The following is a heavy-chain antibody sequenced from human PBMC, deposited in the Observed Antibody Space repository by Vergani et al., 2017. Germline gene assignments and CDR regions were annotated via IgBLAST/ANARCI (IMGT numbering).Heavy chain of an antibody. V-gene: IGHV3-23*01. J-gene: IGHJ3*02. D-gene: IGHD6-19*01. CDR2: RSASDRRT. Sequence: EVQLLESGGDLVQPGGSLRLSGAASGFTFIMHAMSWVRQAPGKGLEWVSTRSASDRRTHYADSVKGRFTISRDNSKTTLFLHMNSLRPEDTAVYYCAKVGRSEVAGTFGAFDIWGQGTMVTVSS. CDR3: AKVGRSEVAGTFGAFDI. CDR1: GFTFIMHA.